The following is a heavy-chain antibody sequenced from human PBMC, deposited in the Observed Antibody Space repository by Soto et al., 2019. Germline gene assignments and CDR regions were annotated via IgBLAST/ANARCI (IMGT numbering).Heavy chain of an antibody. J-gene: IGHJ4*02. V-gene: IGHV3-23*01. CDR2: VSASGLNT. CDR1: GFTFSTYA. CDR3: AKYRPRSTSGSFFDD. D-gene: IGHD2-2*01. Sequence: EVQLLESGGKLVQPGGSLTLSCAASGFTFSTYAMAWVRQAPGKGLEWVSGVSASGLNTDYADPVKGRFYISRDNSKNTVSLHINSLRAEDTALYYCAKYRPRSTSGSFFDDGGQGTPVTVSS.